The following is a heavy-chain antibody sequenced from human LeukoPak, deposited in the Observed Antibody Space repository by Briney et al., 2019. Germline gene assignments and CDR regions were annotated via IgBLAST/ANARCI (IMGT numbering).Heavy chain of an antibody. CDR2: INKDGTEK. V-gene: IGHV3-7*01. D-gene: IGHD5-24*01. J-gene: IGHJ6*03. CDR3: ARGETMDV. CDR1: DFSFETYW. Sequence: GGSLRLSCVALDFSFETYWMSWVRQAPGKGPQWVANINKDGTEKHYVGSVRGRFTISRDNAESSLHLQMNSLRPDDLGVYYCARGETMDVWGKGTMVTVSS.